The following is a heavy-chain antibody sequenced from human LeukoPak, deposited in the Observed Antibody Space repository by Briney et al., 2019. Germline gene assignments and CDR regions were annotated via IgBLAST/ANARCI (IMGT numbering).Heavy chain of an antibody. CDR3: ARDSNDAFDI. CDR2: IYHSGST. V-gene: IGHV4-30-2*01. Sequence: PSQTLSLTCAGSGGSISSGGYSWSWIRQPPGKGLEWIGYIYHSGSTYYNPSLKSRVTISVDRSKNQFSLKLSSVTAADTAVYYCARDSNDAFDIWGQGAMVTVSS. CDR1: GGSISSGGYS. J-gene: IGHJ3*02.